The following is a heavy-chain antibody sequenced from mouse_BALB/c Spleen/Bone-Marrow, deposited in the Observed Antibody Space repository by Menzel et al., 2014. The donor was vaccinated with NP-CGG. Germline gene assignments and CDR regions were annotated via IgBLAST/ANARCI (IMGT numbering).Heavy chain of an antibody. J-gene: IGHJ2*01. D-gene: IGHD1-2*01. CDR1: GYSFTGYS. V-gene: IGHV1-20*02. CDR2: INPYNGDT. Sequence: VQLQQSGPELVKPGASVKISCKASGYSFTGYSMNWVMQSHGKSLEWIGRINPYNGDTFYNQKFKGKATLTVDKSSSTAHMELRSLASEDSAVYYCASSFITTAYYFDYWGQGTTLTVSS. CDR3: ASSFITTAYYFDY.